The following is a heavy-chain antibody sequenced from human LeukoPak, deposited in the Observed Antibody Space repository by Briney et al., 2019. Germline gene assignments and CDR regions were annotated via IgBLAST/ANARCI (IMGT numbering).Heavy chain of an antibody. J-gene: IGHJ4*02. CDR1: KYYVNSVFY. CDR2: ISYSGTT. Sequence: SETLSLTCTVSKYYVNSVFYWGWIRQSPEKGLEWIGTISYSGTTYYSPSLKSRVTISADMSKNQFSLQLSSVTAADTAVYFFARVSRPGGDSSGYDFDYWGQGTLVTVSS. D-gene: IGHD3-22*01. V-gene: IGHV4-38-2*02. CDR3: ARVSRPGGDSSGYDFDY.